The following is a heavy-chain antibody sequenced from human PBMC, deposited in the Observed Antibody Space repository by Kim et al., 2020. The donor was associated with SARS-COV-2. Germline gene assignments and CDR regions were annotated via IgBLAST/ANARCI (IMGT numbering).Heavy chain of an antibody. V-gene: IGHV1-69*06. Sequence: SVKVSCTVSGDTLNNFAITWVRQAPGQGLEWIGGIIPIFRSTNYAQKFQGRVSISADTSAGAAYMELSSLTFEDTAVYYCARWDSQLLEGNEALDLWGQGTKVTVSS. CDR1: GDTLNNFA. J-gene: IGHJ3*01. CDR3: ARWDSQLLEGNEALDL. D-gene: IGHD6-13*01. CDR2: IIPIFRST.